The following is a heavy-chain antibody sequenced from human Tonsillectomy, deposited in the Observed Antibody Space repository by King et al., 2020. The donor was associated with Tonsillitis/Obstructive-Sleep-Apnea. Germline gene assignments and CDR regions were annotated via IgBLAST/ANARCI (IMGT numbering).Heavy chain of an antibody. D-gene: IGHD2-2*01. CDR3: ARVDCTRTNCPDF. J-gene: IGHJ4*02. CDR1: EFTVSSTY. V-gene: IGHV3-66*01. Sequence: VQLVESGGGLVQPGGSLRLSCAASEFTVSSTYMSWVRQAPGKGLEWGSVIYSGGSTYYTDSVKGRFNISRDNSKNTLYLEMNSLRAEDTAIYYCARVDCTRTNCPDFWGQGTLVTVSS. CDR2: IYSGGST.